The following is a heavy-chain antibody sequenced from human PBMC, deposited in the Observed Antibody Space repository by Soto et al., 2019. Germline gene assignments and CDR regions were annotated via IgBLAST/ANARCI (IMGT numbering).Heavy chain of an antibody. CDR3: ARPTDFYYYAMDV. V-gene: IGHV1-18*01. CDR2: ISGYNGNT. CDR1: GYTFTSFG. Sequence: VASVKVSCKASGYTFTSFGINWVRQDPGQGLEWMGWISGYNGNTNYAQNLQDRVTMTRDTSTSTAYMELRSLRSDDTDVYYCARPTDFYYYAMDVWGQGTTVTVSS. J-gene: IGHJ6*02.